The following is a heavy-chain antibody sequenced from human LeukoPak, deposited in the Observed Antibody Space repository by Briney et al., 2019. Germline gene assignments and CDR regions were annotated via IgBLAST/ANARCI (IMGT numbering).Heavy chain of an antibody. D-gene: IGHD3-16*02. CDR1: GGSISSGGYY. CDR2: IYYSWST. J-gene: IGHJ3*02. CDR3: ASSEMITFGGVIVIGAFDI. Sequence: SQTLSLTCTVSGGSISSGGYYWSWIRKHPGKGLEWIEYIYYSWSTFYNPSLKTPLTISVDTSKNQFSLKLSSVTAADTAVYYCASSEMITFGGVIVIGAFDIWGQGTMVTVSS. V-gene: IGHV4-31*01.